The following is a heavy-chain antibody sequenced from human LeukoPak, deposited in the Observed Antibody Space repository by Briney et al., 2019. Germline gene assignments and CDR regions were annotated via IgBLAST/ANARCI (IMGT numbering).Heavy chain of an antibody. J-gene: IGHJ4*02. V-gene: IGHV3-33*01. CDR3: ARVGSAWSYFDY. CDR2: IFYDGSNK. Sequence: PGRSLRLSCAASGFTFSNYDMHWVRQAPGKGLEWVAVIFYDGSNKYSADSVKGRFTISRDNSENTLFLQMNSLRAEDTAVYYCARVGSAWSYFDYWGRGTLVTVSS. CDR1: GFTFSNYD. D-gene: IGHD6-19*01.